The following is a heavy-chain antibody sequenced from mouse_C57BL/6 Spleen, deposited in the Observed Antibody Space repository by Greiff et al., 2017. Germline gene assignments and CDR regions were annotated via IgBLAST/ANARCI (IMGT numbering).Heavy chain of an antibody. CDR2: IYWDDDK. D-gene: IGHD2-4*01. J-gene: IGHJ4*01. V-gene: IGHV8-12*01. Sequence: QVTLKESGPGILQSSQTLSLTCSFSGFSLSTSGMGVSWIRQPSGKGLEWLAHIYWDDDKRYNPSLKSRLTISKDTSRNQVFLKITSVDTADTATYYCARSTEDYDGGYYAMDYWGQGTSVTVSS. CDR3: ARSTEDYDGGYYAMDY. CDR1: GFSLSTSGMG.